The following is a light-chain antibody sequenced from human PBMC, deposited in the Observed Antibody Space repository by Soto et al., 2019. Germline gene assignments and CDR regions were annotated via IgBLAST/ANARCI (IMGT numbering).Light chain of an antibody. CDR1: QSISIW. Sequence: DIQMTQSPSTLSASVGDRVTITCRANQSISIWLAWYQQKPGKAPKLLIYKASTLESGVPSRFSGSGSGTEFTLTINGLQPDDFATYYCQHYQSYLWTFGQGTKVDIK. CDR3: QHYQSYLWT. V-gene: IGKV1-5*03. J-gene: IGKJ1*01. CDR2: KAS.